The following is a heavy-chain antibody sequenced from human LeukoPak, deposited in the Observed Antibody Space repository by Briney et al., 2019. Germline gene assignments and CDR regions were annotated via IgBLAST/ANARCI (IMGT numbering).Heavy chain of an antibody. Sequence: SVKLSCKASGGTFSSYAISWVRQAPGQGLEWMGGFIPIFGAANYAQKFQGRVTITADESTSTAYMDLSSLRSEDTAVYFCARGVSSGTYYKSHYYYSMDVWGKGTSVTISS. CDR3: ARGVSSGTYYKSHYYYSMDV. D-gene: IGHD3-10*01. CDR2: FIPIFGAA. J-gene: IGHJ6*03. CDR1: GGTFSSYA. V-gene: IGHV1-69*13.